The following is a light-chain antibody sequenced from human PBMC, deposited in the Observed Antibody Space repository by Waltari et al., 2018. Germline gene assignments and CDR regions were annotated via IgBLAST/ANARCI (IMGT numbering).Light chain of an antibody. J-gene: IGKJ4*01. V-gene: IGKV4-1*01. CDR3: QQYFGTPRT. CDR1: QSIFYSSKNKNY. Sequence: DIVMTQSPDSLAVSLGERATIKCKSNQSIFYSSKNKNYLTWYHLKPGQAPQPLLYWASTRESGVPDRCSGGGSGTDFTLTISSLQAEDVAIYYCQQYFGTPRTFGGGTRVEIK. CDR2: WAS.